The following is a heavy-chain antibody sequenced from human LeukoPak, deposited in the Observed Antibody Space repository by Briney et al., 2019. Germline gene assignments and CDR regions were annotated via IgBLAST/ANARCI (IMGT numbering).Heavy chain of an antibody. J-gene: IGHJ5*02. CDR3: ARDHYYDGRGRFDP. CDR1: GGSFTSGTYH. V-gene: IGHV4-39*07. Sequence: SETLSLTCSVSGGSFTSGTYHWGWVRQPPGKGLEWIGSVYFDGGTHYKPSRQSRVTISEDTCKNQFSLRLSSVTAADTALYYCARDHYYDGRGRFDPWGQGTLVTVSS. CDR2: VYFDGGT. D-gene: IGHD3-16*01.